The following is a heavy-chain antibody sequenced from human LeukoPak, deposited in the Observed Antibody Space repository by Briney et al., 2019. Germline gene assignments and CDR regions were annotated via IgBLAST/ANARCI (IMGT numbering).Heavy chain of an antibody. CDR3: ARSQQWLVQGTDDAFDI. J-gene: IGHJ3*02. CDR2: ISSSSSYI. V-gene: IGHV3-21*01. D-gene: IGHD6-19*01. Sequence: PGGSLRLSXAASGFTFSSYSMNWVRQSPGKGLEWVSSISSSSSYIYYADSVKGRFTISRDNAKNSLYLQMNSLRAEDTAVYYCARSQQWLVQGTDDAFDIWGQGTMVTVSS. CDR1: GFTFSSYS.